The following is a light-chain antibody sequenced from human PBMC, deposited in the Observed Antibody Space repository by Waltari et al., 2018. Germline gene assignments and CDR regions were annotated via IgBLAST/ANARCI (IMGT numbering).Light chain of an antibody. CDR3: QQYYSTPRT. Sequence: DIVMTQSPDSLAVALGERAIISRKCSQSVLYSSNNKNYLAWYQQKPGQPPKLLISWASARESGVPDRFSGSGSGTDFTLTISSLRTEDVAVYYCQQYYSTPRTFGQGTKVEIK. V-gene: IGKV4-1*01. J-gene: IGKJ1*01. CDR2: WAS. CDR1: QSVLYSSNNKNY.